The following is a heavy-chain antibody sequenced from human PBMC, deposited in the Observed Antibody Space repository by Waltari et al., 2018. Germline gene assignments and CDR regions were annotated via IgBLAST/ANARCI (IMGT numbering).Heavy chain of an antibody. D-gene: IGHD2-21*01. J-gene: IGHJ6*02. V-gene: IGHV4-59*11. CDR3: ARVVVAYYYGMDV. CDR2: IYYSGST. Sequence: QVQLQESGPGLVKPSETLSLTCTVSGGSISSPYWSWIRQPPGKGLEWIGYIYYSGSTNYNPSLKSRVTISVDTSKNQFSLKLSSVTAADTAVYYCARVVVAYYYGMDVWGQGTTVTVSS. CDR1: GGSISSPY.